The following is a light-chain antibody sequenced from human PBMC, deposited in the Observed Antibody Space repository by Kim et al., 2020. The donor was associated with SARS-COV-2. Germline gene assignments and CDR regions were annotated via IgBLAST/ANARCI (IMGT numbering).Light chain of an antibody. J-gene: IGKJ5*01. V-gene: IGKV1-33*01. CDR1: QGIKNS. CDR2: DAS. Sequence: ASVGDRVTITCQASQGIKNSLNWYQQKPGKAPKLLIYDASDLETGVPSRFSGRGYGTDFTFTISSLQPEDVATYYCQQYDNFCLTFGQGTRLEIK. CDR3: QQYDNFCLT.